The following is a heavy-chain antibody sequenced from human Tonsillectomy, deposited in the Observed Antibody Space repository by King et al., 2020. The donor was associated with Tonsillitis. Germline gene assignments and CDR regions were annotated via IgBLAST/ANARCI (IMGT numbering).Heavy chain of an antibody. V-gene: IGHV3-64*01. CDR3: ARGGPSCCSYGDLYLTYYGMDV. CDR2: ISSNGGST. D-gene: IGHD4-17*01. CDR1: GFTFSSYA. J-gene: IGHJ6*02. Sequence: VQLVESGGGLVQPGGSLRISCAASGFTFSSYAMHWVRQAPGKGLEYVSAISSNGGSTYYANSVKGRFTISRDNSKNTLYRQMGSLRAEDMAVYYCARGGPSCCSYGDLYLTYYGMDVWGQGTTVTVSS.